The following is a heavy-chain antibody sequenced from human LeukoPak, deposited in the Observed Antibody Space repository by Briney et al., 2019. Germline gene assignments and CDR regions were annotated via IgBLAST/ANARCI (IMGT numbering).Heavy chain of an antibody. D-gene: IGHD3-9*01. J-gene: IGHJ4*02. CDR1: GFTFSTYN. CDR3: AKDIGDILTGYYPVY. V-gene: IGHV3-48*01. CDR2: ISTTSSTI. Sequence: PGGSLRLSCVASGFTFSTYNMYWVRQAPGKGPDWVSFISTTSSTIYYADSVKGRFTISRDNAKNSMYLQMNSLRAEDTAVYYCAKDIGDILTGYYPVYWGQGTLVTVSS.